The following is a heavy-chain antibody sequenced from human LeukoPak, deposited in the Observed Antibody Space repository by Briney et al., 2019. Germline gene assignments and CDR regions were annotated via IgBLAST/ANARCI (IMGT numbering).Heavy chain of an antibody. CDR3: AQDRGYNYPFRYFDH. D-gene: IGHD5-24*01. V-gene: IGHV3-23*01. J-gene: IGHJ4*02. CDR2: ISGSVTTK. CDR1: GLTYRSHA. Sequence: GGSLRLSCAASGLTYRSHAMTWVPQAPRKGLYGGSGISGSVTTKYFADSVKGRFTISRATSKGSMYLQMNSLRDEDTDIYYCAQDRGYNYPFRYFDHWGQGTLVTVSS.